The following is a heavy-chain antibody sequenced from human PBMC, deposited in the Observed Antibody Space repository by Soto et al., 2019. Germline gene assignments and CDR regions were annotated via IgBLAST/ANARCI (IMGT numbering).Heavy chain of an antibody. Sequence: PGGSLRLSCSASGFTFSDYALHWVRQAPGKGLEWVAVISDDGINKYIADPVKGRFIISRDNSKNTVFLQMSSLGPEDTAIYYCARRLTASVTAMGYWGQGTLVTVSS. CDR2: ISDDGINK. CDR3: ARRLTASVTAMGY. CDR1: GFTFSDYA. V-gene: IGHV3-30-3*01. J-gene: IGHJ4*02. D-gene: IGHD2-21*02.